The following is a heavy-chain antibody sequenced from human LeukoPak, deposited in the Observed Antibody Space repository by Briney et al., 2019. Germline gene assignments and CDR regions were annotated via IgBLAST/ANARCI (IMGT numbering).Heavy chain of an antibody. V-gene: IGHV3-21*04. Sequence: GGSLRLSFAASGFAFSRYSMNWVRQAPGKGLEWVSSITSTSTYMYYADSVKGRFTISRDNARNSLYLQMNSLRAEDTAVYYCAPDYYDSSSYLFIHFDHWAQGTLVTVSS. CDR2: ITSTSTYM. D-gene: IGHD3-22*01. CDR3: APDYYDSSSYLFIHFDH. CDR1: GFAFSRYS. J-gene: IGHJ4*02.